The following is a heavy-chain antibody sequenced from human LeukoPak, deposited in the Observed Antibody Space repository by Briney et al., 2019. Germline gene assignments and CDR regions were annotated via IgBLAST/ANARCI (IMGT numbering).Heavy chain of an antibody. CDR1: GFTFSNYN. CDR3: ARRSPNYYFDY. V-gene: IGHV3-21*01. J-gene: IGHJ4*02. CDR2: ISSSNNYI. Sequence: PGGSLRLSCAASGFTFSNYNMNWVRQAPGKGLEWVSSISSSNNYIYYADSVKGRFTISRDNAKNSLYLQMNSLRAEDTAVYYCARRSPNYYFDYRGQGTPVTVSS.